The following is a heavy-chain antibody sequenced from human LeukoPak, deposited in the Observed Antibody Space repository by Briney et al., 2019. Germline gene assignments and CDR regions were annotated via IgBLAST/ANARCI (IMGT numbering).Heavy chain of an antibody. CDR1: GFTFKNYA. CDR2: ISGDAVTS. J-gene: IGHJ4*02. V-gene: IGHV3-23*01. CDR3: AKEPYSSSWPITFDY. D-gene: IGHD6-13*01. Sequence: PGGSLRLSCAASGFTFKNYAMNWVRQSPGQGLEWVSTISGDAVTSWYADSVKGRFTVSRDNSKNIVFLQMNNLRAEDTAVYYCAKEPYSSSWPITFDYWGQGTLVTVSS.